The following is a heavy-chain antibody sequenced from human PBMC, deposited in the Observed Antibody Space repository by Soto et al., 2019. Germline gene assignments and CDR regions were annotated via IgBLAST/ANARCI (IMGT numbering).Heavy chain of an antibody. D-gene: IGHD1-26*01. V-gene: IGHV1-69*13. CDR2: IIPIFGTA. CDR3: ARDILIGGGATPSWFDP. Sequence: SVKVSCKASGGTFSSYAISWVRQAPGQGHEWMGGIIPIFGTANYAQKFQGRVTITADESTSTAYMELSSLRSEDTAVYYCARDILIGGGATPSWFDPWGQGTLVTVSS. CDR1: GGTFSSYA. J-gene: IGHJ5*02.